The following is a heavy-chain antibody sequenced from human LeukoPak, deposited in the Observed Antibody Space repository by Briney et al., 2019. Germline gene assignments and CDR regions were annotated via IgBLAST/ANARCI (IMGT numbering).Heavy chain of an antibody. V-gene: IGHV4-39*01. D-gene: IGHD5-18*01. CDR3: ASQWIQLWPFDY. CDR1: GGSISTITYS. J-gene: IGHJ4*02. CDR2: IYYDANT. Sequence: SSETLSLTCTVSGGSISTITYSWDWIRQPPGRGLEWIGNIYYDANTNYNPSLKSRVTISVDTSKNQFSLKLSSVTAADTAVYYCASQWIQLWPFDYWGQGTLVTVSS.